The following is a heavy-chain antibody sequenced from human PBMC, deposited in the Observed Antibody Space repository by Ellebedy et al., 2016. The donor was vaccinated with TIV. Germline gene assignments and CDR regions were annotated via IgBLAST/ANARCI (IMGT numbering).Heavy chain of an antibody. D-gene: IGHD1-14*01. V-gene: IGHV5-51*01. J-gene: IGHJ4*02. CDR3: ARLPTAHHGHDY. CDR1: GYIFIDFW. CDR2: IFPGDSET. Sequence: GESLKISCNASGYIFIDFWIGWVRQMPGKGLEWMGIIFPGDSETRYSPSFQGQVTISADKSIRTAYLQWSSLQASDTAMYYCARLPTAHHGHDYWGQGTLVTVSS.